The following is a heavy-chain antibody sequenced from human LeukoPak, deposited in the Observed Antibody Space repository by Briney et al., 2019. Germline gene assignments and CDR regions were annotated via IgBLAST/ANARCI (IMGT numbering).Heavy chain of an antibody. V-gene: IGHV6-1*01. CDR3: ARATGGVDV. J-gene: IGHJ6*02. CDR2: TYYRSKWYN. Sequence: QTLSLTCAISGDSVSSNSAAWIWIRQPPSRGLEWLGRTYYRSKWYNDYAVSAKSRITINPDTSKNQFSLQLNSVTPEDSAVYYCARATGGVDVWGQGTTVTGSS. D-gene: IGHD5-12*01. CDR1: GDSVSSNSAA.